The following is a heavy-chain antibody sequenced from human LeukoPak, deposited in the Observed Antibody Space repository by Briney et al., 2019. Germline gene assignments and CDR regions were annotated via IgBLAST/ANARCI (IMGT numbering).Heavy chain of an antibody. CDR3: AIQPTEYYYDSSGQFDY. Sequence: GGSLRLSCAASGFTFSSYAMSWVRQAPGEGLEWVSAISGSGGSTYYADSVKGRFTISRDNSKNTLYLQMNSLRAEDTAVYYCAIQPTEYYYDSSGQFDYWGQGTLVTVSS. CDR1: GFTFSSYA. CDR2: ISGSGGST. V-gene: IGHV3-23*01. J-gene: IGHJ4*02. D-gene: IGHD3-22*01.